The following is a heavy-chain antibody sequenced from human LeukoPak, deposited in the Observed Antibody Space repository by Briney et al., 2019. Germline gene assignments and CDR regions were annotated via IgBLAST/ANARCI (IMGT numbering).Heavy chain of an antibody. J-gene: IGHJ4*02. D-gene: IGHD3-10*01. CDR1: GYTFTSYY. CDR3: ARDGGFGELPDY. CDR2: INPNSGGT. Sequence: ASVKVSCKASGYTFTSYYMHWVRQAPRQGLEWMGIINPNSGGTNYAQKFQGRVTMTRDTSISTAYMELSRLRSDDTAVYYCARDGGFGELPDYWGQGTLVTVSS. V-gene: IGHV1-2*02.